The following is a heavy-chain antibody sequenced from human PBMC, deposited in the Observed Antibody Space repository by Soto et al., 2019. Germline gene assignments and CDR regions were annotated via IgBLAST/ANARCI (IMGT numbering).Heavy chain of an antibody. Sequence: QVQLVQSGAEVKKPGSSVKVSCKASGGTFSSYAISWVRQAPGQGLEWMGGIIPIFGTANYAQKFQGRVTITADESTSTAYMELSSLRSEDTAVYYCARDPLRLPSQLHRSTLNWFDPWGQGTLVTVSS. CDR1: GGTFSSYA. D-gene: IGHD2-2*01. CDR3: ARDPLRLPSQLHRSTLNWFDP. V-gene: IGHV1-69*12. CDR2: IIPIFGTA. J-gene: IGHJ5*02.